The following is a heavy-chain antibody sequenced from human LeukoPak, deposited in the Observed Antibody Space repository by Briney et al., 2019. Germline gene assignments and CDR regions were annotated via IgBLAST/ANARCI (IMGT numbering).Heavy chain of an antibody. Sequence: GASVKVSCKASGYTFTGYYMHWVRQAPGQGLEWMGWINPNSGGTNYAQKFQGRVTMTRDTSISTAYMELSRLRSDDTAVYYCAREYDLLGGAEGGFDPWGQGTLVTVSS. V-gene: IGHV1-2*02. J-gene: IGHJ5*02. D-gene: IGHD3-3*01. CDR1: GYTFTGYY. CDR3: AREYDLLGGAEGGFDP. CDR2: INPNSGGT.